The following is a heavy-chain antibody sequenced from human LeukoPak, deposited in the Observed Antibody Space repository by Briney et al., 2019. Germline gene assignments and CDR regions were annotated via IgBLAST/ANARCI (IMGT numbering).Heavy chain of an antibody. CDR2: ISGSGGST. Sequence: PGGSLRLSCAASGFTFSDYSMNWVRQAPGKGLEWVSAISGSGGSTYYADSVKGRFTISRDNSKNTLYLQMNSLRAEDTAVYYCANLNQFGELFFSYWGQGTLVTVSS. CDR3: ANLNQFGELFFSY. CDR1: GFTFSDYS. J-gene: IGHJ4*02. D-gene: IGHD3-10*01. V-gene: IGHV3-23*01.